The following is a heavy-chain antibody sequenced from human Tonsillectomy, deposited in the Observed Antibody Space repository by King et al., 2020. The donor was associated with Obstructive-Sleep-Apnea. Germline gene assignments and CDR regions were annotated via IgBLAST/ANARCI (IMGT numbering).Heavy chain of an antibody. V-gene: IGHV4-59*08. CDR3: ARHRGVEDYGGYGDYFDY. J-gene: IGHJ4*02. CDR2: MYYSGNT. Sequence: VQLQESGPGLVKPSETLSLTCTVSGDSISNYYWSWIRQPPGKGLEWIGYMYYSGNTNYNPSLKSRVTISVDTSKIQFSLRLSSVTATDTAVYYCARHRGVEDYGGYGDYFDYWGKGTLVTVSS. CDR1: GDSISNYY. D-gene: IGHD5-12*01.